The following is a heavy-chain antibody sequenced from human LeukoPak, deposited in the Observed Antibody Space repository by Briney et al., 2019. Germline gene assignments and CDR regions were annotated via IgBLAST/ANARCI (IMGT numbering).Heavy chain of an antibody. CDR2: IDRDGRTT. D-gene: IGHD1-1*01. V-gene: IGHV3-74*01. J-gene: IGHJ4*02. CDR1: GFSFSSHW. CDR3: ARDGHGTNLDEFDS. Sequence: GGPLTLFCAASGFSFSSHWMHWVRQAPGKGLVWVSRIDRDGRTTNYADSAKGRFTISRDNAKNTLYLQMNSLRVDDTAVYFCARDGHGTNLDEFDSWGEGTLVTVSS.